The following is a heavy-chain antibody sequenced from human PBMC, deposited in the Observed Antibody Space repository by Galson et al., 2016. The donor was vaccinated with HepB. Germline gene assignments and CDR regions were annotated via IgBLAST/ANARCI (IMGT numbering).Heavy chain of an antibody. Sequence: LRLSCAASGFTFSNFAMSWVRQAPGGGLQWISYSTTSGSSIFCTDSVKGRFTISRDNAKNSLFLQMNSLRAEDTAVYYCAGSRARTPSSYFYSGMDAWGQGTTVIVSS. CDR3: AGSRARTPSSYFYSGMDA. CDR1: GFTFSNFA. J-gene: IGHJ6*02. V-gene: IGHV3-48*03. CDR2: STTSGSSI. D-gene: IGHD1-14*01.